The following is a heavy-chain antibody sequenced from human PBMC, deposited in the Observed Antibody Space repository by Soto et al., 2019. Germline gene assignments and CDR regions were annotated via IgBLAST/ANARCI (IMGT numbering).Heavy chain of an antibody. CDR2: ISHDGSNT. CDR3: AKDAGSTVYFFAS. Sequence: QVQVVESGGGVVQPGRSLRLSCAASGFTFRTYAMHWVRQAPGKGLEWVAVISHDGSNTDYGDSVKGRFTITRDNSKSTLSLQMNSLRPEDTGVYYCAKDAGSTVYFFASWGQGTLVSVS. J-gene: IGHJ4*02. V-gene: IGHV3-30*18. CDR1: GFTFRTYA.